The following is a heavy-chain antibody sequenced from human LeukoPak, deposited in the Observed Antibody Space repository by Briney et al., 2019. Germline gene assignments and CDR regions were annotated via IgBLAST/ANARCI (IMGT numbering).Heavy chain of an antibody. Sequence: PGGSLRLSCAASGFTFNSYSMNWVRQAPGKGLEWVANIKQDGSEKYYVDSVKGRFTISRDNAKNSLYLQMNSLKAEDTAVYYCARKAGGSGIYWHYWGQGTLVTVSS. CDR2: IKQDGSEK. CDR3: ARKAGGSGIYWHY. CDR1: GFTFNSYS. J-gene: IGHJ4*02. V-gene: IGHV3-7*01. D-gene: IGHD3-10*01.